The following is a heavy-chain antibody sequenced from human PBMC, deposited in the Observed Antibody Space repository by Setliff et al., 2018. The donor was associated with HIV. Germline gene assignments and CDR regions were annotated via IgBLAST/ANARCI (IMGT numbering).Heavy chain of an antibody. V-gene: IGHV3-30*03. Sequence: GGSLRLSCAASGFTFTNYDLHWVRQAPGKGLEWVAVTSTDASIRLYADSVRGRFIISRDNSKNILYLQMDGLRNDDTAVYYCARDFRTGSPDFLDYWGQGTLVTVS. CDR1: GFTFTNYD. CDR3: ARDFRTGSPDFLDY. CDR2: TSTDASIR. J-gene: IGHJ4*02.